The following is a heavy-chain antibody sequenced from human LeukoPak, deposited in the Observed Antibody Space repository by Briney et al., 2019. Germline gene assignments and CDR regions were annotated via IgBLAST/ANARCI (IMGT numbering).Heavy chain of an antibody. D-gene: IGHD3-10*02. V-gene: IGHV1-24*01. CDR3: ATDALVVRGVIIRNWFDP. CDR1: GYTLTELS. CDR2: FDPEDGET. J-gene: IGHJ5*02. Sequence: ASVKVSCKVSGYTLTELSMHWVRQAPGKGLEWMGGFDPEDGETIYAQKFQGRVTMTEDTSTDTAYMELSSLRSEDTAVYYCATDALVVRGVIIRNWFDPWGQGTLVTVSS.